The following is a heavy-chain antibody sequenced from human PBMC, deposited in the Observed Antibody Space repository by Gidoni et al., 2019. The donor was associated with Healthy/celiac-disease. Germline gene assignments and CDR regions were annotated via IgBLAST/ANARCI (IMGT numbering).Heavy chain of an antibody. V-gene: IGHV3-30*18. CDR1: GFTFSSYG. D-gene: IGHD2-21*02. CDR3: AKDLGVVVVTASDFDY. J-gene: IGHJ4*02. Sequence: QVQLVESGGGAVQPGRSLRLSCAASGFTFSSYGMHWVRQAPGKGLEWVAVISYDGSNKYYADSVKGRFTISRDNSKNTLYLQMNSLRAEDTAVYYCAKDLGVVVVTASDFDYWGQGTLVTVSS. CDR2: ISYDGSNK.